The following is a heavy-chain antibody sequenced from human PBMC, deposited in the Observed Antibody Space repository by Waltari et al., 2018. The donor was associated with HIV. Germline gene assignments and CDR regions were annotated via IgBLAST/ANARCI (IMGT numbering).Heavy chain of an antibody. Sequence: EVQLVESGGGLVQPGGSLRLSCAASGFTFSSYSMNWVRQAPGKGLEWVSYISSSSSTIYYADSLKGRFTISRDNAKNSLYLQMNSLRAEDTAVYYCPRLSRGSGSYQKGGMDVWGQGTTVTVSS. J-gene: IGHJ6*02. D-gene: IGHD1-26*01. CDR3: PRLSRGSGSYQKGGMDV. V-gene: IGHV3-48*01. CDR1: GFTFSSYS. CDR2: ISSSSSTI.